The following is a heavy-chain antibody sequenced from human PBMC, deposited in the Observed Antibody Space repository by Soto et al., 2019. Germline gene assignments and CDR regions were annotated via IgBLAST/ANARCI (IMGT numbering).Heavy chain of an antibody. Sequence: GGSLRFSSATSGFPFSSYSMNRVRQAPGKRLELVSYITISSSSIKYGDSVKGRFTVSRDNAKNSLYLQMNSLRDEDSAVYYCTRDGFYSGGSGIYAPDYGGQGTLVTVSS. CDR3: TRDGFYSGGSGIYAPDY. V-gene: IGHV3-48*02. J-gene: IGHJ4*02. D-gene: IGHD3-10*01. CDR1: GFPFSSYS. CDR2: ITISSSSI.